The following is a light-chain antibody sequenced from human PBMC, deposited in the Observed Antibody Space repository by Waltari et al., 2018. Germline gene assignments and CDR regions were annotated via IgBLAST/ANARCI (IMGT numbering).Light chain of an antibody. J-gene: IGKJ4*01. CDR2: GTS. CDR3: QQYDGEVVT. V-gene: IGKV3-20*01. Sequence: RASQSVTSSSLSWYQQKLCQAPRLLIYGTSSRATGIPDRFSGSGSGTDFTLTISRLEPEDFAVYYCQQYDGEVVTFGGGTKVEI. CDR1: QSVTSSS.